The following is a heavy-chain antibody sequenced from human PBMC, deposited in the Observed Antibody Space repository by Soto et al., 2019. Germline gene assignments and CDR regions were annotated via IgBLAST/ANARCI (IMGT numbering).Heavy chain of an antibody. J-gene: IGHJ6*02. CDR1: GYTFTSYD. V-gene: IGHV1-8*01. D-gene: IGHD2-8*01. CDR2: MSPNSGAT. Sequence: QVQLVQSGAEVTKPGASVKVSCKASGYTFTSYDINWVRQATGQGLEWMGWMSPNSGATGYAQKFQGKVTMTRDTSISTVYMELSNLRSEDTAIYYCARGVDNGVDVWGQGSTVTVSS. CDR3: ARGVDNGVDV.